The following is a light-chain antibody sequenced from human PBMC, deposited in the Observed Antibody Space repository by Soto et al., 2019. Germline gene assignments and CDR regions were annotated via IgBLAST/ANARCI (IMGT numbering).Light chain of an antibody. CDR2: TAS. CDR3: QQCNNCPPLT. J-gene: IGKJ4*01. Sequence: DIVMTQSPVTLSVSPGESATLSCRASQNIESNLAWYQQKPGQSPRLLIYTASTRASGTPARFSGSGYGTEFTLTISSLQSEYSAVYYCQQCNNCPPLTFGGGTKVEIK. V-gene: IGKV3-15*01. CDR1: QNIESN.